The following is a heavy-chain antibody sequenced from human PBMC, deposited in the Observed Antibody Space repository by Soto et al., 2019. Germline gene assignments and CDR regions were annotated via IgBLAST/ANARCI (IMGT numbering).Heavy chain of an antibody. Sequence: QVQLVQSGAEVKKPGSSVKASCRASGGTFSSFAFSWVRQVPGQGLEWMGGIIPSFDTAIYAQEVRGSVTITAAKSTSTAYMELSSLKSAASAVYFCARPHSGGVIIRFGYWGQCPLVTVSS. CDR1: GGTFSSFA. D-gene: IGHD3-16*02. J-gene: IGHJ4*02. CDR2: IIPSFDTA. CDR3: ARPHSGGVIIRFGY. V-gene: IGHV1-69*14.